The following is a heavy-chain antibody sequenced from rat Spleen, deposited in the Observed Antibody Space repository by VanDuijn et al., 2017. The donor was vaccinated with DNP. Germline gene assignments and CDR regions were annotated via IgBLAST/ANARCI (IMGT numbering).Heavy chain of an antibody. J-gene: IGHJ2*01. Sequence: EVQLQESGPGLVEPSQSLSLTCSVTGYSITSCCRWTWIRKFPGNKMEWIGHISYSGSTSHNPSLKSRISITRDTSKNQFFLQLNSVTTEDTATYYCARWVRALDYWGHGVMVTVSS. CDR2: ISYSGST. CDR1: GYSITSCC. CDR3: ARWVRALDY. V-gene: IGHV3-1*01. D-gene: IGHD4-1*01.